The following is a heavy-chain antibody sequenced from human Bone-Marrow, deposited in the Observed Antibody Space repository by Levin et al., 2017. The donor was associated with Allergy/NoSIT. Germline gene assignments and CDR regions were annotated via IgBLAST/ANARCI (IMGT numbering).Heavy chain of an antibody. D-gene: IGHD2-15*01. CDR3: ARSLGYCSGGSCYAPIF. V-gene: IGHV5-10-1*01. CDR1: GYSFRTYW. J-gene: IGHJ4*02. CDR2: IDPSDSYT. Sequence: GESLKISCKGSGYSFRTYWISWVRQRPGKGLEWMGRIDPSDSYTLYSPSFQGHVTISADESISTAYLQWSGLKASDTATYYCARSLGYCSGGSCYAPIFWGQGTLVTVSS.